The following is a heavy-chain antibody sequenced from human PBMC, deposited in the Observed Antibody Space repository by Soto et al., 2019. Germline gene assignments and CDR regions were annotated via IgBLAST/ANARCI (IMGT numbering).Heavy chain of an antibody. CDR3: VSGDCGGDCSFDS. CDR1: GGTFTSYG. Sequence: QVQLVQSGAEVKKPGSSVKVSCKASGGTFTSYGVSWVRQAPGQGLEWMGGIIPIFATANYAQKFQGRVTITADESTSTAYMELSSLRYEDSAVYYCVSGDCGGDCSFDSWGQGTLVTVSS. D-gene: IGHD2-21*02. CDR2: IIPIFATA. J-gene: IGHJ4*02. V-gene: IGHV1-69*01.